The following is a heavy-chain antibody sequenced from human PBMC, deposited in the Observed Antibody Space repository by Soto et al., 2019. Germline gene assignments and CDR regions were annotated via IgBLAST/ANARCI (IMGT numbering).Heavy chain of an antibody. Sequence: EVQLVESGGGLVQPGGSLRLSCVASGFKFDYYWMHWVRQAPGGGLMWISRLQTDGSHPAYADSVKGRFTISRDNANNTLYLQMNKLRVEDTAVYACARGGAPDYWGQGTLVTVSS. D-gene: IGHD3-16*01. V-gene: IGHV3-74*01. CDR1: GFKFDYYW. CDR3: ARGGAPDY. CDR2: LQTDGSHP. J-gene: IGHJ4*02.